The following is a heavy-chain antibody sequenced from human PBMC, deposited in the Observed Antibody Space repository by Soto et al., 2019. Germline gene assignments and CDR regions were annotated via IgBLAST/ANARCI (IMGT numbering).Heavy chain of an antibody. V-gene: IGHV3-23*01. CDR1: GFTFSCCA. J-gene: IGHJ2*01. Sequence: EVQLLESGGGLVQPGGSLRLSCAASGFTFSCCAMSWVRQAPGKGLDYVSTIHGDGDYIHYSDSVKGRFTISRDNSRNKLYLQMHSLRADDEAVYYYVKNRGAGSLSDCYFASWDRGSVVTVSS. CDR3: VKNRGAGSLSDCYFAS. CDR2: IHGDGDYI. D-gene: IGHD1-26*01.